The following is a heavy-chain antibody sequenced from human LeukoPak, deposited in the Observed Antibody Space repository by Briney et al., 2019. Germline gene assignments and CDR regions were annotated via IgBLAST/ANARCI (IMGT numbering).Heavy chain of an antibody. CDR3: ARLRPQDAFDI. CDR1: GYSFTSYW. V-gene: IGHV5-51*01. CDR2: IYPGDSDT. J-gene: IGHJ3*02. Sequence: GESLNISCKGSGYSFTSYWIGWVRQMPGKGLEWMGIIYPGDSDTRYSPSFQGQVTMSADKSISTAHLQWSSLEASDTAMYYCARLRPQDAFDIWGQGTMVTVSS.